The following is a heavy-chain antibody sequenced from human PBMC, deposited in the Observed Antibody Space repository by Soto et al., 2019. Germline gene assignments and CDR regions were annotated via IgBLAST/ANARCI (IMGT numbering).Heavy chain of an antibody. D-gene: IGHD5-12*01. CDR3: ARFVGYGGDDYYFDY. V-gene: IGHV3-30-3*01. CDR2: ISRDGTNK. CDR1: GFTFSTCA. Sequence: QVQLVESGGGVVQPGRSLRLSCAASGFTFSTCAMHWVRQAPGKGLEWVAVISRDGTNKYHADSVKGRFTISRDNSKNTMYLQMNSLRAEDTAMYYCARFVGYGGDDYYFDYWGQGTLVTVSS. J-gene: IGHJ4*02.